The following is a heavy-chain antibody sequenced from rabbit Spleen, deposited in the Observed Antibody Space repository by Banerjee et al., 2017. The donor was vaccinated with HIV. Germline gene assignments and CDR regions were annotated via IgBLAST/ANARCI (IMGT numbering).Heavy chain of an antibody. V-gene: IGHV1S47*01. Sequence: QEQLVEFRGGLAQPGGSLKLPCKASVFAFSNYGWSWVRPVPGKGLEWIGYIEPIFANTFYANWVNGRFTISSHNAQNTLYLQLSSLTAADTATYFCVRDQAGDADYGPYYLNLWGQGTLVTVS. CDR2: IEPIFANT. CDR1: VFAFSNYG. CDR3: VRDQAGDADYGPYYLNL. D-gene: IGHD2-1*01. J-gene: IGHJ4*01.